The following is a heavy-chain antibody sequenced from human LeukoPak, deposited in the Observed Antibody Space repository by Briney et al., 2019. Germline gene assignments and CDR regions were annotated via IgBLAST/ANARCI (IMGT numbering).Heavy chain of an antibody. D-gene: IGHD1-20*01. V-gene: IGHV4-30-2*01. CDR3: ARVNWNPYYFDY. CDR2: IYHSGST. CDR1: GGSISSTSYY. J-gene: IGHJ4*02. Sequence: PSETLSLTCIVSGGSISSTSYYWSWIRQPPGKGLEWIGYIYHSGSTYYNPSLKSRVTISVDRSKNQFSLKLSSVTAADTAVYYCARVNWNPYYFDYWGQGTLVTVSS.